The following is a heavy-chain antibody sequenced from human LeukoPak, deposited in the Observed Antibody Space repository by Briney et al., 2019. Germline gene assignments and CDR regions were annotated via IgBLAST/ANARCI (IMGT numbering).Heavy chain of an antibody. CDR3: ARDLYNSASR. D-gene: IGHD6-25*01. CDR1: GFTFSSSW. J-gene: IGHJ4*02. CDR2: IKQDGGEK. V-gene: IGHV3-7*03. Sequence: GGSLRLSCAASGFTFSSSWMTWGRQAPGKGLEWVANIKQDGGEKYYVDSVKGRFTISRDNAKNSLYLQMNSLRADDTAVYYCARDLYNSASRWGQGTLVTVSS.